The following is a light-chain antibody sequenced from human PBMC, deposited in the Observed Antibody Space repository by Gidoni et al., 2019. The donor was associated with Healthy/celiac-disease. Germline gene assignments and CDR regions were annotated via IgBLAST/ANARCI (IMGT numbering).Light chain of an antibody. Sequence: EIVMTQSPATLSVSPGERATLSCRASQSVSSNLAWYQQKPGQAPRLLIYDASTRATGIPARFSGSGSGTEFTLTISSLQSEDFAVYYCHQYNNWPRTFGQXTRVEIK. J-gene: IGKJ1*01. V-gene: IGKV3-15*01. CDR1: QSVSSN. CDR3: HQYNNWPRT. CDR2: DAS.